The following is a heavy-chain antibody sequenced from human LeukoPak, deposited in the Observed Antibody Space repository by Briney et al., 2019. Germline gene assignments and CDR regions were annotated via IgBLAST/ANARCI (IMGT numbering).Heavy chain of an antibody. V-gene: IGHV4-61*01. Sequence: SETLSLTCTVSGGSVSSGSYYWSWIRQPPGKGLEWIGYIYCSGSTNYNPSLKSRVTISVDTSKNQFSLKLSSVTAADTAVYYCARVTFIAAAGTGWFDPWGQGTLVTVSS. D-gene: IGHD6-13*01. CDR3: ARVTFIAAAGTGWFDP. CDR1: GGSVSSGSYY. J-gene: IGHJ5*02. CDR2: IYCSGST.